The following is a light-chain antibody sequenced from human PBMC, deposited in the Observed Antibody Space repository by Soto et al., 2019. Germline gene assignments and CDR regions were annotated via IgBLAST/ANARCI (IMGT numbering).Light chain of an antibody. V-gene: IGLV2-23*02. CDR3: WSYAGTVAYV. CDR1: GSDVGAYNL. J-gene: IGLJ1*01. Sequence: QSVLTQPASVSRSPGQAITISCAGTGSDVGAYNLVSWYQQHPGKAPKLIIGEVNTRPSGISNRFSGSKSGDTAALTISGLPAEEEAEYFCWSYAGTVAYVFGTGTKVTVL. CDR2: EVN.